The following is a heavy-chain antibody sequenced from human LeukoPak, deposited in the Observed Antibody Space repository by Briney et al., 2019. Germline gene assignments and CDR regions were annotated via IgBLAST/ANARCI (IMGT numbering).Heavy chain of an antibody. CDR2: IYTSGRT. CDR3: ARQTSSGGFDY. CDR1: GASINSYY. Sequence: PSETLSLTCTVSGASINSYYWSWLRQPAGKGLEWIGRIYTSGRTNYNPSLKSRLTMSEDTSKNQFSLKLSSATAAATAVYYCARQTSSGGFDYWGQGTLVTVSS. J-gene: IGHJ4*02. D-gene: IGHD3-10*01. V-gene: IGHV4-4*07.